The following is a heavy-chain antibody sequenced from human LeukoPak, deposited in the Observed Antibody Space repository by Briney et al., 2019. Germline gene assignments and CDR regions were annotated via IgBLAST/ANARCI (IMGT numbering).Heavy chain of an antibody. CDR2: ISSCSSYI. CDR3: ARDHIAVAGPFDY. Sequence: GGSLRLSCAASGFTFSSYSMNWVRQAPGKGLEWVSSISSCSSYIYYADSVKGRFTISRDNAENSLYLQMNSLRAEDTAVYYCARDHIAVAGPFDYWGQGTLVTVSS. D-gene: IGHD6-19*01. J-gene: IGHJ4*02. CDR1: GFTFSSYS. V-gene: IGHV3-21*01.